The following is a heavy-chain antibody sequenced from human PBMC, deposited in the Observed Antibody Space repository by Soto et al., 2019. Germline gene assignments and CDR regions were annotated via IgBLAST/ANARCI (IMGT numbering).Heavy chain of an antibody. V-gene: IGHV4-31*03. D-gene: IGHD6-13*01. CDR3: ARGIAAAGPFDY. CDR1: GGSISSCCYY. CDR2: IYYSGST. Sequence: PSETPSLTFTVSGGSISSCCYYWSWIRQHPGKGLEWIGYIYYSGSTYYNPSLKSRVTISVDTSKNQFSLKLSSVTAADTAVYYCARGIAAAGPFDYWGQGTLVTVSS. J-gene: IGHJ4*02.